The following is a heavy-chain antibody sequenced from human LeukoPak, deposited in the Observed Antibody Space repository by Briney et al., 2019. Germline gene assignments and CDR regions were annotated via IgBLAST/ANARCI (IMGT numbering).Heavy chain of an antibody. J-gene: IGHJ4*02. CDR3: TTGTWIQLWLADF. CDR2: IKSKTDGGTT. CDR1: GFTFSNAW. V-gene: IGHV3-15*01. D-gene: IGHD5-18*01. Sequence: PGGSLRLSCAASGFTFSNAWMSWVRQAPGKGLEWVGHIKSKTDGGTTDYAAPVKGRFTISRDDSKNTLYLQMNSLKIEDTAVYHCTTGTWIQLWLADFWGQGTLVTVSS.